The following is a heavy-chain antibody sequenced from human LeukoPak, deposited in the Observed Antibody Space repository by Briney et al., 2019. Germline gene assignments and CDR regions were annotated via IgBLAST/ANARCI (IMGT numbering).Heavy chain of an antibody. CDR2: ISFDGNTK. V-gene: IGHV3-30*18. Sequence: GGSLRLSCAASGFTFSSYGMHWVRQAPGKGLEWVADISFDGNTKYYADSVKGRFTISRDNSKNTLYLQMNSLRAEDMAVYYCAKEAPITGTTEYWGQGTLVTVSS. D-gene: IGHD1-20*01. J-gene: IGHJ4*02. CDR3: AKEAPITGTTEY. CDR1: GFTFSSYG.